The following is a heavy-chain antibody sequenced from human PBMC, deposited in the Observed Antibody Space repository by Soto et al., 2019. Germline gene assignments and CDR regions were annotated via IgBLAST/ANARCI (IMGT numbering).Heavy chain of an antibody. J-gene: IGHJ5*02. CDR2: ISTYSGDT. CDR3: ARHHGPTTSENWFDP. Sequence: WALVKVSCKASGYTFFTYDISWVRQSPGQGLEWMGWISTYSGDTKYAQKFQGRVTMTTDTSTTTAYLELRSLRSDDTAVYYCARHHGPTTSENWFDPWGQGTLVTVSS. V-gene: IGHV1-18*01. D-gene: IGHD5-12*01. CDR1: GYTFFTYD.